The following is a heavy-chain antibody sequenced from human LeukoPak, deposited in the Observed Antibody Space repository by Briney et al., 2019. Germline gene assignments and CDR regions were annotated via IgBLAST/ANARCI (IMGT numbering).Heavy chain of an antibody. CDR1: GGSFSGYY. Sequence: PSETLSLTCAVYGGSFSGYYWSWIRQPPGKGLEWIGEINHSGSTNYNPSLKSRVTISVDTSKNQFSLKLSSVTAADTAVYYCARRRLQVRLHPWGQGTPVTVSS. D-gene: IGHD5-24*01. J-gene: IGHJ5*02. CDR3: ARRRLQVRLHP. V-gene: IGHV4-34*01. CDR2: INHSGST.